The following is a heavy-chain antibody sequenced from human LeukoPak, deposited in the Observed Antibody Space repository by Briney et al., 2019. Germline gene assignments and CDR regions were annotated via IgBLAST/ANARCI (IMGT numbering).Heavy chain of an antibody. CDR1: GGSISSSNW. V-gene: IGHV4-4*02. J-gene: IGHJ4*02. CDR2: IYHSGST. Sequence: SETLSLTCAVSGGSISSSNWWSWVRQPPGKGLEWIGEIYHSGSTNYNPSLKSRVTISVDKSKNQFSLKLSSVTAADTAVYYCARESEWLGAYYFDYWGQGTLVTVSS. CDR3: ARESEWLGAYYFDY. D-gene: IGHD3-3*01.